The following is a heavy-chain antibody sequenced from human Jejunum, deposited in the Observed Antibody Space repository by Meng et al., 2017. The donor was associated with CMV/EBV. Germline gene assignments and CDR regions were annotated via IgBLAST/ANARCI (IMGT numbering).Heavy chain of an antibody. CDR3: ARDLTNNWFYY. CDR2: MLFSGIA. Sequence: QVQLHESGRGVLNPGGTLFLSCTRSCEPISSGSHYWAWIRQSPGKRLEWIGSMLFSGIADYNPSLKSRVTISLDATQRQFSLRLTSVTAADTAVYFCARDLTNNWFYYWGQGTLVTVSS. D-gene: IGHD1-1*01. J-gene: IGHJ4*02. CDR1: CEPISSGSHY. V-gene: IGHV4-39*07.